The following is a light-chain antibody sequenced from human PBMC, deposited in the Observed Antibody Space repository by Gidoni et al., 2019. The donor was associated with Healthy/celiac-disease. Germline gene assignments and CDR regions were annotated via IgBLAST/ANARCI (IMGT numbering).Light chain of an antibody. V-gene: IGKV3-20*01. J-gene: IGKJ1*01. Sequence: EIVLTQSPGTLSLSPGERATLSCRASQSVSSSYLAWYQQKPGQAPRLLIYGASSRATGIPDRFSGSGSETDFTLTISRLEPEDFAVYYCQQYGSSRWTFGKGTKVEIK. CDR2: GAS. CDR1: QSVSSSY. CDR3: QQYGSSRWT.